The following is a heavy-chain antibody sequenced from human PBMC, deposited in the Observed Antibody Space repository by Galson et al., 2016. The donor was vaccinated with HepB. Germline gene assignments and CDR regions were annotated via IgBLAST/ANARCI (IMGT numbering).Heavy chain of an antibody. D-gene: IGHD3-16*02. V-gene: IGHV3-13*01. J-gene: IGHJ3*02. CDR1: GFTFSSSD. Sequence: SLRLSCAASGFTFSSSDMHWVRQATGKGLEWVATIGTAGDTYYSGSARGRFTISREDAKSSMSLQMNSLRAGDTAVYYCAKSTLTEYVWGSYRNHASDIWGQGTRVTVSS. CDR3: AKSTLTEYVWGSYRNHASDI. CDR2: IGTAGDT.